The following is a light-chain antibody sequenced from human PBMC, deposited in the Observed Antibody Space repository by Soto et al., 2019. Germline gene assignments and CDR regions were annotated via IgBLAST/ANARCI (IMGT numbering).Light chain of an antibody. CDR3: QQRSSGYS. CDR2: DAS. CDR1: QSVSSY. Sequence: EIVLTQSPATLSLSPGERATLSCWASQSVSSYLAWYQQKPGHAPRLLIYDASNRATGIPARFSGSGSGTAFTLTISSLEPEDFEVYYCQQRSSGYSFGQWTKLAIK. V-gene: IGKV3-11*01. J-gene: IGKJ2*01.